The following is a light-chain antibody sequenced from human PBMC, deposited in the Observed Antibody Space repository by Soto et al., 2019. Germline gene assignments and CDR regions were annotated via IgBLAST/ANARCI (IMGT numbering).Light chain of an antibody. CDR3: QQSYSSPWT. CDR2: AAS. CDR1: QTITSY. V-gene: IGKV1-39*01. Sequence: DLQMTQSPSSLSASVGDRVTITCRASQTITSYLNWYQQKPGKAPKLLVYAASTLLSGVPARFSGGGSGTDFTLIIDSLQPEDFATYYCQQSYSSPWTFGQGTKVEVK. J-gene: IGKJ1*01.